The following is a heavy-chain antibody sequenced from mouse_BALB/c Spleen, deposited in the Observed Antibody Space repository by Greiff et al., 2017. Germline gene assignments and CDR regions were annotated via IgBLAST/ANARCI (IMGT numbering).Heavy chain of an antibody. D-gene: IGHD1-1*01. J-gene: IGHJ3*01. Sequence: VMLVESGAELMKPGASVKISCKATGYTFSSYWIEWVKQRPGHGLEWIGEILPGSGSTNYNEKFKGKATFTADTSSNTAYMQLSSLTSEDSAVYYCARYYYGTLFAYWGQGTLVTVSA. V-gene: IGHV1-9*01. CDR1: GYTFSSYW. CDR3: ARYYYGTLFAY. CDR2: ILPGSGST.